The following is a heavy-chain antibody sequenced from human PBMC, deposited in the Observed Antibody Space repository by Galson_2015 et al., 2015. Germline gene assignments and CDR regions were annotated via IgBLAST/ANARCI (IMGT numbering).Heavy chain of an antibody. CDR3: ARGIYSTSWYEDD. Sequence: SETLSLTCTVSGGSISNHYWSRIRQPPGKGLEWIGYIYNSGSTNYNPSLKSRVTISIDTSKNQFSLKLSSVTTADTAVYYCARGIYSTSWYEDDWGQGTLVTVSS. D-gene: IGHD6-13*01. CDR2: IYNSGST. CDR1: GGSISNHY. V-gene: IGHV4-59*11. J-gene: IGHJ4*02.